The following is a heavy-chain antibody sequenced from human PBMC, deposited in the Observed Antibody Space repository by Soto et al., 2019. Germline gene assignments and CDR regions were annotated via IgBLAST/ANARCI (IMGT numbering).Heavy chain of an antibody. CDR1: GFTFSSYA. Sequence: LACAASGFTFSSYAMSWVRQAPGKGLEWVSAISGSGNSPYYADSVKGRFTISRDNSKNTLYLQMNSLRAEDTAVYYCAKDRPVMVYAMSQDASDIWGQGTTVTVSS. CDR2: ISGSGNSP. D-gene: IGHD2-8*01. J-gene: IGHJ3*02. CDR3: AKDRPVMVYAMSQDASDI. V-gene: IGHV3-23*01.